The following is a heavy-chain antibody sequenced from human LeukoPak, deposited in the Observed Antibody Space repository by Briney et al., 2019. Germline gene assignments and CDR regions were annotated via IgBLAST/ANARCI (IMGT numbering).Heavy chain of an antibody. J-gene: IGHJ4*02. D-gene: IGHD6-6*01. CDR2: ISSSSSYI. V-gene: IGHV3-21*01. Sequence: GGSLRLSCAASGFTFSSYSMNWVRQAPGKGLEWVSSISSSSSYIYYADSVKGRFTISRDNAKNSLYLQMNSLRAEDTAVYYCARDSQRSMAAFFDYWGQGTLVTVSS. CDR1: GFTFSSYS. CDR3: ARDSQRSMAAFFDY.